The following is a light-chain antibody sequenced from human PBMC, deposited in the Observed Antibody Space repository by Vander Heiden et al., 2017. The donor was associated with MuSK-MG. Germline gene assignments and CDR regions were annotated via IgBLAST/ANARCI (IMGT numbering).Light chain of an antibody. CDR1: QSVSSSY. CDR2: GAS. CDR3: QQYGSSPPTWT. J-gene: IGKJ1*01. Sequence: ETVLTQSPGTLPLPPGERATLSCRASQSVSSSYLAWYQQKPGQAPRLLIYGASSRATGIPDRFSGSGSGTDFTLTISRLGPEDFAVYYCQQYGSSPPTWTFGQGTKVEIK. V-gene: IGKV3-20*01.